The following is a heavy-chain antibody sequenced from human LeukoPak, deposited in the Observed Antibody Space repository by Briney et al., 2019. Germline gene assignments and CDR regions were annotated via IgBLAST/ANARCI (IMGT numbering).Heavy chain of an antibody. CDR1: GYSISTGYY. Sequence: SETLSLTCTVSGYSISTGYYWDWIRQPPGKGLEWIGTFYHGGSTYYNPSLKSRVTISVDTSKNQFSLNLTSVTAADTAVYYCARRGRVEEGRYFDWSYTQGWFDPWGQGTLVTVSS. J-gene: IGHJ5*02. CDR3: ARRGRVEEGRYFDWSYTQGWFDP. D-gene: IGHD3-9*01. V-gene: IGHV4-38-2*02. CDR2: FYHGGST.